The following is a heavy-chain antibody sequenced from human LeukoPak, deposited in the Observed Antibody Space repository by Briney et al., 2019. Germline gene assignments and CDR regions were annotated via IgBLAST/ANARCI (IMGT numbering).Heavy chain of an antibody. Sequence: SETLSLTCTVSGGSISSYYWSWIRQPPGKGLEWIGYISYSGSTNFNPSLRSRVTISVDTSKNQFSLKLSSVTAADTAVYYCAREGTAGTNLNWFDPWGQGTLVTVSS. V-gene: IGHV4-59*01. D-gene: IGHD1-1*01. CDR2: ISYSGST. CDR3: AREGTAGTNLNWFDP. J-gene: IGHJ5*02. CDR1: GGSISSYY.